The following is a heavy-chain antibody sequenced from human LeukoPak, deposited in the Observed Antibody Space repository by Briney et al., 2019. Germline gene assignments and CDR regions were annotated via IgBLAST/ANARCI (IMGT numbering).Heavy chain of an antibody. CDR2: IIPIFGTA. J-gene: IGHJ5*02. Sequence: GASVKVSCKASGGTFSSYAISWVRQAPGQGLEWMGGIIPIFGTANYAQKFQGRVTITTDESTSTAYMELSSLRSEDTAVYYCAGTRSSGSYYLPWGRGTLVTVSS. CDR3: AGTRSSGSYYLP. D-gene: IGHD3-10*01. V-gene: IGHV1-69*05. CDR1: GGTFSSYA.